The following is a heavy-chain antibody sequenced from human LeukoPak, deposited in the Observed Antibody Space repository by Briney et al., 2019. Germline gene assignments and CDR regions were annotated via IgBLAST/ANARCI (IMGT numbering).Heavy chain of an antibody. J-gene: IGHJ6*02. D-gene: IGHD6-19*01. Sequence: GSSVKVSCKASGGTFSSYAISWVRQAPGQGLEWMGRIIPILGIANYAQKFQGRVTITADKSTSTAYMELSSLRSEDTAVYYCARDSKGIAVAGTRSGMDVWGQGTTVTVSS. CDR2: IIPILGIA. CDR1: GGTFSSYA. V-gene: IGHV1-69*04. CDR3: ARDSKGIAVAGTRSGMDV.